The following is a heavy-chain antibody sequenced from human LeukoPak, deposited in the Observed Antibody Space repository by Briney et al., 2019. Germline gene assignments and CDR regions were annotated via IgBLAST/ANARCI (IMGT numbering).Heavy chain of an antibody. Sequence: GGSLRLSCAASGFTFSNAWMSWVRQAPGKGLEWVGRIKSKTDGGTTDYAAPVKGRFTISRDNAKNSLYLQMNSLRAEDTAVYYCARRFRYSSSWSQWSDAFDIWGQGTVVTVSS. V-gene: IGHV3-15*01. CDR1: GFTFSNAW. D-gene: IGHD6-13*01. J-gene: IGHJ3*02. CDR2: IKSKTDGGTT. CDR3: ARRFRYSSSWSQWSDAFDI.